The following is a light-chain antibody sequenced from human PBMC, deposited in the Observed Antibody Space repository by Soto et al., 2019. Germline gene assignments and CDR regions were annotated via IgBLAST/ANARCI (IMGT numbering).Light chain of an antibody. CDR3: QQYNSYPYT. J-gene: IGKJ2*01. V-gene: IGKV1-5*03. Sequence: DIQMTQSPSTMSASVGDRVTITCRASQSISSWLAWYQQKPGKAPNLLIYKASSLESGFPSRFSGSGSVTEFTLTVSSLQPDDFATYYCQQYNSYPYTFGQGTKLQIK. CDR2: KAS. CDR1: QSISSW.